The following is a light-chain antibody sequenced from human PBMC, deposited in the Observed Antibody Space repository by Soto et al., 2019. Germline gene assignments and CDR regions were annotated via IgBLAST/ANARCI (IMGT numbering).Light chain of an antibody. V-gene: IGKV3-15*01. J-gene: IGKJ5*01. Sequence: EIVMTQSPATLSVSPGEGVTLSCMASQTVPSRIAWYQQKPGQARSLLIYGASTRATGVPDRFSGTGSGTESTLTISSLKSEDYAVYYCQQYKSWPPITFDHGTRLEI. CDR2: GAS. CDR1: QTVPSR. CDR3: QQYKSWPPIT.